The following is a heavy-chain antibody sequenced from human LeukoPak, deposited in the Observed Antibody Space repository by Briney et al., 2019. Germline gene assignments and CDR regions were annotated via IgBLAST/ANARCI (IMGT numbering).Heavy chain of an antibody. Sequence: GGSLKISCKGSGYSFTSYWIGWVRQMPGKGLEWMGIIYPGDSDTRYSPSFQGQVTISADKSISTAYLQWSSLKASDTAMYYCARPVYDFWSGYYGYFDYWGQGTLVTVSS. J-gene: IGHJ4*02. V-gene: IGHV5-51*01. D-gene: IGHD3-3*01. CDR1: GYSFTSYW. CDR3: ARPVYDFWSGYYGYFDY. CDR2: IYPGDSDT.